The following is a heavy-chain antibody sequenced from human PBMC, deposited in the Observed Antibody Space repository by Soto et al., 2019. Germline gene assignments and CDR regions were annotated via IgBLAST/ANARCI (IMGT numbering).Heavy chain of an antibody. CDR2: IIPIFGTA. D-gene: IGHD3-22*01. CDR3: ARAPSVPDNAYYYDSSGYPGEYYFDY. J-gene: IGHJ4*02. CDR1: GGTFSSYA. Sequence: SVKVSCKASGGTFSSYAISCVRQAPGQGLEWMGGIIPIFGTANYAQKFQGRVTITADESTSTAYMELSSLRSEDTAVYYCARAPSVPDNAYYYDSSGYPGEYYFDYWGQGTLVPSPQ. V-gene: IGHV1-69*13.